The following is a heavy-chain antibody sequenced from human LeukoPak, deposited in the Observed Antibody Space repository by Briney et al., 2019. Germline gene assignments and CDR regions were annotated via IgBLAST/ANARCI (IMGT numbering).Heavy chain of an antibody. J-gene: IGHJ4*02. CDR3: AKNRDGYNFRLDF. CDR1: GFTFSSYA. D-gene: IGHD5-24*01. V-gene: IGHV3-23*01. CDR2: ISGSGGST. Sequence: PGGSLRLSCAASGFTFSSYAMSWVRQAPGKGLEWVSTISGSGGSTYYADSVKGRFTISRDNSKNTLYLQMNSLTAEDTAIYYCAKNRDGYNFRLDFWGQGTLVTVSS.